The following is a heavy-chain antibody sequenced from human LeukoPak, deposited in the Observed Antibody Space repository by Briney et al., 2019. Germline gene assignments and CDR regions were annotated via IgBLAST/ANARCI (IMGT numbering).Heavy chain of an antibody. J-gene: IGHJ4*02. Sequence: SETLSLTCTVSGASISGSGYYWVWIRQPPGKGLEWIGSIYSSGSTYYNASLQSRVTISIETSRNQISLRLNSVTAADTAMYYCAKSGGYGLIDYWGRGTLVTVSS. CDR2: IYSSGST. D-gene: IGHD1-26*01. CDR3: AKSGGYGLIDY. CDR1: GASISGSGYY. V-gene: IGHV4-39*01.